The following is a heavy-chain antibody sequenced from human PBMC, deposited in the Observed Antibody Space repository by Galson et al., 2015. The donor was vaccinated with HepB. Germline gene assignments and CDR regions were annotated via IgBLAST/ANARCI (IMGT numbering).Heavy chain of an antibody. D-gene: IGHD6-13*01. V-gene: IGHV3-48*02. CDR1: EFPFSGYS. J-gene: IGHJ4*02. CDR2: INPSGTAT. CDR3: ARDRGGSSGWYRIDY. Sequence: SLRLSCAASEFPFSGYSMNWVRQAPGKGLEWVSYINPSGTATDYADSVKGRFTISRDNAKNSLHLQMNSLRDEDTAVYYCARDRGGSSGWYRIDYWGQGSLVTVSS.